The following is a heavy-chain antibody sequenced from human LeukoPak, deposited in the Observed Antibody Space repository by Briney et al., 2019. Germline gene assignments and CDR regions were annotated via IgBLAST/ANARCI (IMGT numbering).Heavy chain of an antibody. CDR2: INTYRFST. CDR1: GFISSSYW. Sequence: PGGSLRLSCAASGFISSSYWMHWVRQPPGKGLVYIACINTYRFSTSYADSVKGRFTISRDNAKNTLYLQMNSLRAEDTAVYYCARSRTYGDYGRGLDYWGQGTLVTVSS. J-gene: IGHJ4*02. D-gene: IGHD4-17*01. V-gene: IGHV3-74*01. CDR3: ARSRTYGDYGRGLDY.